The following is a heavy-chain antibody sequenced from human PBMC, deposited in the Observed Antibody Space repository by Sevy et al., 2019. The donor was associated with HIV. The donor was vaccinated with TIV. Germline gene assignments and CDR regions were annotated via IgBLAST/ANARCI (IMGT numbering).Heavy chain of an antibody. CDR1: GGSISSYY. V-gene: IGHV4-4*07. CDR3: ARGVRGYCSGGNCYWDY. J-gene: IGHJ4*02. D-gene: IGHD2-15*01. Sequence: SETLSLTCTVSGGSISSYYWNWIRQPAGKGLEWIGRIYTSGSTNYNPSLKSRVTMSVDTSKNQFSLKLSSVTAADTAVYYCARGVRGYCSGGNCYWDYWGQGTLVTVSS. CDR2: IYTSGST.